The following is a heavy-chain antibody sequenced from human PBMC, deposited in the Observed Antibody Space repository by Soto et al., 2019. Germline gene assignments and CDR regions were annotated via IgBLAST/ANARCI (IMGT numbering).Heavy chain of an antibody. J-gene: IGHJ4*02. V-gene: IGHV3-33*01. D-gene: IGHD3-3*01. CDR3: ARGYDFWSGYYTLNY. CDR1: GFTFSSYG. CDR2: IWYDGSNK. Sequence: RGSLRLSCAASGFTFSSYGMHWVRQAPGKGLEWVAVIWYDGSNKYYADSVKGRFTISRDNSKNTLYLQMNSLRAEDTAVYYCARGYDFWSGYYTLNYWGQGTLVTVSS.